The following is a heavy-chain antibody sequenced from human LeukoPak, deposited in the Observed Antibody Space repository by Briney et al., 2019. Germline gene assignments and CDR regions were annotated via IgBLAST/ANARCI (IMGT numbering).Heavy chain of an antibody. J-gene: IGHJ6*03. V-gene: IGHV3-43D*03. CDR2: ISWDGGST. Sequence: GGSLRLSCAASGFTFDDYAMHWVRQAPGKGLEWVSLISWDGGSTYYADSVKGRFTISRDNSKNSLYLQMNSLRAEDTALYYCAKDSGLYSNYYYYYYMDVWGKGTTVTVSS. D-gene: IGHD4-11*01. CDR1: GFTFDDYA. CDR3: AKDSGLYSNYYYYYYMDV.